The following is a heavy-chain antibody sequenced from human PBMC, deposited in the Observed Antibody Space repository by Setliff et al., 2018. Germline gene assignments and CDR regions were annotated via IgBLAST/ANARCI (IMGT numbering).Heavy chain of an antibody. CDR1: GGSINNYY. D-gene: IGHD3-10*01. Sequence: SETLSLTCTVSGGSINNYYWSWVRQPPGKGLEWLGYISYSGKTNYNPSLKSRVTMSVDTSKNQFSLKVDSVTAADTAMYYCARDGDYFGSGNRFDSWGQGTLVTVSS. CDR2: ISYSGKT. CDR3: ARDGDYFGSGNRFDS. V-gene: IGHV4-59*01. J-gene: IGHJ5*01.